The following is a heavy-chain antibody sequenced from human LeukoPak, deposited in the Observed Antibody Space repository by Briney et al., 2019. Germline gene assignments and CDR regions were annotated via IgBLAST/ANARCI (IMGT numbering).Heavy chain of an antibody. Sequence: TGGSLRLSCAASGFTFSSYSMDWVRQAPGKGLEWVGRIKSKTAGGTTDYAAPVKGRFIISRDDSKNTLYLQMNSLKTEDTAVYYCTTDPWRLERLLYWGQGTLVTVSS. CDR2: IKSKTAGGTT. J-gene: IGHJ4*02. CDR1: GFTFSSYS. D-gene: IGHD1-1*01. CDR3: TTDPWRLERLLY. V-gene: IGHV3-15*01.